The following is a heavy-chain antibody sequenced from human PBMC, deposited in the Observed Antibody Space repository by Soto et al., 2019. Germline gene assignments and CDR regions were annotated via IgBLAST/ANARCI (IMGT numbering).Heavy chain of an antibody. CDR2: IVVGSGNT. D-gene: IGHD4-4*01. V-gene: IGHV1-58*01. CDR1: GFTFTSSA. CDR3: AADKGRFDYSIYYYYGMDV. J-gene: IGHJ6*02. Sequence: ASVKVSCKASGFTFTSSAVQWVRQARGQRLEWIGWIVVGSGNTNYAQKFQERVTITRDMSTSTAYMELSSLRSEDTAVYYCAADKGRFDYSIYYYYGMDVWGQGTTVTVSS.